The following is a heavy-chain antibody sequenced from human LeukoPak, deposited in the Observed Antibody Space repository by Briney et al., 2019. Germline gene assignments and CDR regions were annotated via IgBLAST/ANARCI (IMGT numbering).Heavy chain of an antibody. CDR3: ARVGGSSSP. CDR2: ISYDGSNK. D-gene: IGHD2-15*01. Sequence: GRSLRLSCAASGFTFSSYAMHWVRQAPGKGLEWVAVISYDGSNKYYADSVKGRFTISRDNSKNTLYLQMNSLRAEDTAVYCCARVGGSSSPWGQGTLVTVSS. V-gene: IGHV3-30*01. CDR1: GFTFSSYA. J-gene: IGHJ5*02.